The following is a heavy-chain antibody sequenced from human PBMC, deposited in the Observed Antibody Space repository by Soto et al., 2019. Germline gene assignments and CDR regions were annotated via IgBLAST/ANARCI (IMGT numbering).Heavy chain of an antibody. D-gene: IGHD2-15*01. CDR3: ARGFQVVPGAFDI. J-gene: IGHJ3*02. CDR1: GFTVSSNY. CDR2: IYSGGST. Sequence: GGSLRLSCAASGFTVSSNYMSWVRQAPGKGLEWVSVIYSGGSTYYADSVKGRFTISRDNSKNTLYLQMNSLRAEDTAVYYCARGFQVVPGAFDIWGQGTMVTVSS. V-gene: IGHV3-53*01.